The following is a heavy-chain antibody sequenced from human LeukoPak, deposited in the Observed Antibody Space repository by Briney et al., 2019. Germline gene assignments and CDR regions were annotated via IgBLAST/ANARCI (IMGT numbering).Heavy chain of an antibody. CDR3: ARHWVVTPNY. CDR1: GGSISNSSYY. V-gene: IGHV4-39*01. J-gene: IGHJ4*02. Sequence: PSETLSLNCFVSGGSISNSSYYWGWIRQPPGKGLEWIGSIYYSGSAYYNPSLKSRVTISVDTSKNQFSLKLTSVTAADTAVYYCARHWVVTPNYWGQGTLVTVSS. CDR2: IYYSGSA. D-gene: IGHD4-23*01.